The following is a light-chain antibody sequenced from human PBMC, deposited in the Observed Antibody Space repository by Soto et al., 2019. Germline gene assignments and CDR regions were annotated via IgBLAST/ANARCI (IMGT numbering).Light chain of an antibody. CDR2: GAS. CDR1: QSVSSN. J-gene: IGKJ1*01. CDR3: QQYNNWPT. V-gene: IGKV3-15*01. Sequence: EIVMTQSPATLSVSTGERATLSCRASQSVSSNLAWYQQKPGQAHRLLISGASTRATGVPARFSGSGSGTEFTLTITNRQSEDFAVDYCQQYNNWPTFGQGTKVEIK.